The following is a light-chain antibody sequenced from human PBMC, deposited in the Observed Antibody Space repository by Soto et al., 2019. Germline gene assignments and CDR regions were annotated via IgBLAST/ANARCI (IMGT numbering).Light chain of an antibody. CDR3: QQYYTTLT. V-gene: IGKV4-1*01. CDR1: QSVLSSSDNKNY. CDR2: WAS. J-gene: IGKJ4*01. Sequence: DIVMTQSPDSLAVSLGERATINCKASQSVLSSSDNKNYLAWYQQKPGQPPKLLMYWASTRDSGVPDRFSGSGSGADFTLTISSLQAEDVAVYYCQQYYTTLTFGGGTKVEIK.